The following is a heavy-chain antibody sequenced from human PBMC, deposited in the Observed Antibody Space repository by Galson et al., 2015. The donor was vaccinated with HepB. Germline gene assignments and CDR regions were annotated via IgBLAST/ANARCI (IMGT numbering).Heavy chain of an antibody. Sequence: PALVKPTQTLTLTCTFSGFSLSTSGVGVGWIRQPPGEALEWLALIYWDDDKRYSPSLKSRLTITKDTSKNQVVLTMTNMDPVDTATYYCAQYDSGSYYEGGWGQGIQVTVSS. CDR3: AQYDSGSYYEGG. J-gene: IGHJ4*02. D-gene: IGHD3-10*01. V-gene: IGHV2-5*02. CDR1: GFSLSTSGVG. CDR2: IYWDDDK.